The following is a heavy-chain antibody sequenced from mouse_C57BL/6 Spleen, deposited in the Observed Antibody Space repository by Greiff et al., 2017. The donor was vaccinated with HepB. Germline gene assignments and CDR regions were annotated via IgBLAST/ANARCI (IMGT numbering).Heavy chain of an antibody. CDR1: GYTFTSYD. CDR2: IYPRDGST. V-gene: IGHV1-85*01. J-gene: IGHJ4*01. Sequence: VQRVESGPELVKPGASVKLSCKASGYTFTSYDINWVKQRPGQGLEWIGWIYPRDGSTKYNEKFKGKATLTVDTSSSTAYMELHSLTSEDSAVYFCASSTMVTTGAMDYWGQGTSVTVSS. D-gene: IGHD2-2*01. CDR3: ASSTMVTTGAMDY.